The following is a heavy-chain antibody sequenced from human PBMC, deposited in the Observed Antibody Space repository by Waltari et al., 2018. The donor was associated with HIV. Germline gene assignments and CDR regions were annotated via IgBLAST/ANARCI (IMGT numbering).Heavy chain of an antibody. CDR2: IWSDGKTR. V-gene: IGHV3-33*01. J-gene: IGHJ4*01. CDR1: AFTFRAFV. D-gene: IGHD6-19*01. Sequence: VQLAESGGGVVQPGRSVRLYCATSAFTFRAFVLHWGRQAPEKGLEWVAVIWSDGKTRFYGDSIKGRFSVSRDNSNNTSSLQINRVTLADTAVYYCTTGRSSVVAAPPVQWGQGT. CDR3: TTGRSSVVAAPPVQ.